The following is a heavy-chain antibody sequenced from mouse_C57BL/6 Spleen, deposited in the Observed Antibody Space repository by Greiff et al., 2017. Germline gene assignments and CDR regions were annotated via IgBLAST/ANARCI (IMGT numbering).Heavy chain of an antibody. J-gene: IGHJ2*01. V-gene: IGHV1-62-2*01. CDR3: ARRERTTVYFDY. Sequence: QVQLQQPGAELVKPGASVKLSCKASGYTFTEYTIHWVKQRSGQGLEWIGWFYPGSGSIKYNEKFKDKATLTADKSSSTVYRELSRLTSEDSAFYCCARRERTTVYFDYWGQGTTLTVSA. CDR1: GYTFTEYT. D-gene: IGHD1-1*01. CDR2: FYPGSGSI.